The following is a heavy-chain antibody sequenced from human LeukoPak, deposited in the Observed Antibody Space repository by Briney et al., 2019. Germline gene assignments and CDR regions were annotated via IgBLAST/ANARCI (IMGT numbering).Heavy chain of an antibody. J-gene: IGHJ4*02. CDR3: ARDLSMGYFDY. Sequence: SETLSLTCTVSGGSISSGGYHWSWIRQHPGKGLEWIGYIYYSGSTYYNPSLKSRVTISVDTSKNQFSLKLSSATAADTAVYYCARDLSMGYFDYWGQGTLVTVSS. CDR1: GGSISSGGYH. CDR2: IYYSGST. D-gene: IGHD2-21*01. V-gene: IGHV4-31*03.